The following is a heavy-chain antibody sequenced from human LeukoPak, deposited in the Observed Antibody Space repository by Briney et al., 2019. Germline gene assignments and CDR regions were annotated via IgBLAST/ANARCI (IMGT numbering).Heavy chain of an antibody. V-gene: IGHV1-2*02. CDR1: GYIFTGYY. Sequence: ASVKVSCKASGYIFTGYYMHWVRQAPGQGLEWMGWINPNSGGTNYAQKFQGRVTMTRDTSISTAYMELSRLRSDDTAVYYCARSNRIAVASAEYFQHWGQGTLVTVSS. D-gene: IGHD6-19*01. J-gene: IGHJ1*01. CDR2: INPNSGGT. CDR3: ARSNRIAVASAEYFQH.